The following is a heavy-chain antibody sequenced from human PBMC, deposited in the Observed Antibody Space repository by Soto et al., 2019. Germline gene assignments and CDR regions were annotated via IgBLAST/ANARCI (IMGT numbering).Heavy chain of an antibody. Sequence: EVQLVESGGGLVKPGGSLRLSCAASGFTFSSYSMNWVRQAPGKGLEWVSSISSSSSYIYYADSVKGRFTISRDNAKNSLYLQMNSLRAEDTAVYYCARSDMTTVVTPPQHWGQGTLVTVSS. V-gene: IGHV3-21*01. CDR1: GFTFSSYS. D-gene: IGHD4-17*01. CDR3: ARSDMTTVVTPPQH. J-gene: IGHJ1*01. CDR2: ISSSSSYI.